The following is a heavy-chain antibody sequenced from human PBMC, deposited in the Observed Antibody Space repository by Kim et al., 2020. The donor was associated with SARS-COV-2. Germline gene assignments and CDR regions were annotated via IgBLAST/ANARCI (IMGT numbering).Heavy chain of an antibody. Sequence: GGSLRLSCAASGFTFSSYSMNWVRQAPGKGLEWVSYISSSSSTIYYADSVKGRFTISRDNAKNSLYLQMNSLRAEDTAVYYCARDWLEPEIVVVNATREYWYFDLWGRGTLVTVSS. V-gene: IGHV3-48*04. CDR3: ARDWLEPEIVVVNATREYWYFDL. CDR2: ISSSSSTI. D-gene: IGHD2-21*01. J-gene: IGHJ2*01. CDR1: GFTFSSYS.